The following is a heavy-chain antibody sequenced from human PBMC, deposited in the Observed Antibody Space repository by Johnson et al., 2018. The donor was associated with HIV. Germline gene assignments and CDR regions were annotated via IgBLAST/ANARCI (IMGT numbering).Heavy chain of an antibody. V-gene: IGHV3-7*05. J-gene: IGHJ3*02. CDR3: ARDLGVGAIDAFDI. CDR1: GFTFSSYW. D-gene: IGHD1-26*01. Sequence: VQLVESGGALIQPGGSLRLSCAASGFTFSSYWMSWVRQAPGKGLEWVANINQDGSEKYYVDSVKGRFTISRDNAKNSLYLQMNSLRAEDTAMYYCARDLGVGAIDAFDIWGQGTMVTVAS. CDR2: INQDGSEK.